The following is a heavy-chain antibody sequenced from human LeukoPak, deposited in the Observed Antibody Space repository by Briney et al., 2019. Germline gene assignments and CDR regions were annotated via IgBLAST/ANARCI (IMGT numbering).Heavy chain of an antibody. Sequence: AAVKVSCKASGYTFTSYYMHWVRQAPGQGLEWMGIINPSGGSTSYAQKFQGRVTMTRDTSTSTVYMELSSLRSEDTAVYYCAGGDTAMEFDYWGQGTLVTVSS. D-gene: IGHD5-18*01. CDR3: AGGDTAMEFDY. CDR1: GYTFTSYY. CDR2: INPSGGST. J-gene: IGHJ4*02. V-gene: IGHV1-46*01.